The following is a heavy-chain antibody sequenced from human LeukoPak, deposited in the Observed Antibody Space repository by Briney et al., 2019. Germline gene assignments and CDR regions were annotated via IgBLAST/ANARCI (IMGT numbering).Heavy chain of an antibody. D-gene: IGHD2-15*01. CDR2: INHSGST. J-gene: IGHJ4*02. CDR1: GGSFSGYY. Sequence: PSETLSLTCAVYGGSFSGYYWSWIRQPPGKGLEWIGEINHSGSTNYNPSLKSRVTISVDTSKNQFSLKLTSVTAADTAVYYCARQRGYCSGGSCYGMFDHWGQGTLVTVSS. V-gene: IGHV4-34*01. CDR3: ARQRGYCSGGSCYGMFDH.